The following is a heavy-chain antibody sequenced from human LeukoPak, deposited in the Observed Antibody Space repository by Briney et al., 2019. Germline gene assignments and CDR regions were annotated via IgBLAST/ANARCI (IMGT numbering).Heavy chain of an antibody. CDR3: AREGHYYDSSGYATFDY. Sequence: SETLSLTCTASGGSISSYYWSWIRQPAGKGLEWIGRIYTSGCTNYNPSLKSRVTMSVDTSKNQFSLKLSSVTAADTAVYYCAREGHYYDSSGYATFDYWGQGTLVTVSS. D-gene: IGHD3-22*01. V-gene: IGHV4-4*07. CDR2: IYTSGCT. CDR1: GGSISSYY. J-gene: IGHJ4*02.